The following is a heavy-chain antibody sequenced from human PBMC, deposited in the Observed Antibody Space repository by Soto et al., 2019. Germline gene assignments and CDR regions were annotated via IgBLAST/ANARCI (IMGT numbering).Heavy chain of an antibody. CDR2: IRSKAYGGTT. J-gene: IGHJ6*02. CDR1: GFTFGDYA. CDR3: TRDPVLYYYDSSGYYAPQGDYYYGMDV. D-gene: IGHD3-22*01. Sequence: PGESLKISCTASGFTFGDYAMSWVRQAPGKGLEWVGFIRSKAYGGTTEYAASVKGRFTISRDDSKSIAYLQMNSLKTEDTAVYYCTRDPVLYYYDSSGYYAPQGDYYYGMDVWGQGTTVTVSS. V-gene: IGHV3-49*04.